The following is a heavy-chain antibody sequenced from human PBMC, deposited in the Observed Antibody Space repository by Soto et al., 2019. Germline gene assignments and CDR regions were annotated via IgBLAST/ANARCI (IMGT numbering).Heavy chain of an antibody. CDR2: ISSGSSYI. D-gene: IGHD6-13*01. J-gene: IGHJ4*02. CDR1: GFIFTGYN. Sequence: GGSLRLSCAASGFIFTGYNMNWVRQAPGKGLEWVSSISSGSSYIYYADSVKGRFTISRDNAKNSLYLQMNTLRAEDTALYYCEPRRPAAGTLTFDYWGQGTRVTVSS. V-gene: IGHV3-21*01. CDR3: EPRRPAAGTLTFDY.